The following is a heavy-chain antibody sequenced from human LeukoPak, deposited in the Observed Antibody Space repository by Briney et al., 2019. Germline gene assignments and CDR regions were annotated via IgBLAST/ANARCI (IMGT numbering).Heavy chain of an antibody. D-gene: IGHD4-23*01. Sequence: PGGSLRLSCAASGFTFSSYGMHWVRQAPGKGLEWVAFIRYDGSNKYYADSVKGRFTISRDNSKNTLYLQMNSLRAEDTAVYYCSARTIDYGGNKGFDYWGQGTLVTVSS. CDR1: GFTFSSYG. CDR2: IRYDGSNK. V-gene: IGHV3-30*02. J-gene: IGHJ4*02. CDR3: SARTIDYGGNKGFDY.